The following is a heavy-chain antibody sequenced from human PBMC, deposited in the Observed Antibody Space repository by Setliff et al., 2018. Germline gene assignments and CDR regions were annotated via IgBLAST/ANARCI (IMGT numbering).Heavy chain of an antibody. D-gene: IGHD3-16*02. V-gene: IGHV3-7*03. CDR3: ARRNYRTALDY. Sequence: GSLRLSCSASGFTLSTYWMNWVRQAPGKGLEWVAHIKQDGGEKYYADSMKGRFTISRDNAKNSLYLQMNSLSAEDTAVYFCARRNYRTALDYWGQGTLVTVSS. J-gene: IGHJ4*02. CDR2: IKQDGGEK. CDR1: GFTLSTYW.